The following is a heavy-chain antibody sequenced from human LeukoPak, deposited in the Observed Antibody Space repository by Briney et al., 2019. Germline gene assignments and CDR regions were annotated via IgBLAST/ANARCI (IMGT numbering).Heavy chain of an antibody. J-gene: IGHJ3*02. Sequence: GGSLRLSCAASGFTFSNAWMSWVRQAPGKGLEWVGRIKSKTDGGTTDYAAPVKGRFTISRDDSKNTLYLQMNSLKTEDTAVYYCTRGQWELLWTDAFDIWGQGTMVTVSS. D-gene: IGHD1-26*01. CDR2: IKSKTDGGTT. CDR1: GFTFSNAW. CDR3: TRGQWELLWTDAFDI. V-gene: IGHV3-15*01.